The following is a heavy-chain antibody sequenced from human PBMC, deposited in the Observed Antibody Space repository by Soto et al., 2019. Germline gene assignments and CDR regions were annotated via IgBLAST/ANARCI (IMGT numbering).Heavy chain of an antibody. V-gene: IGHV4-31*03. J-gene: IGHJ4*02. CDR1: GGSISSGGYY. CDR3: AFRGRYSHNDY. CDR2: IYYSGST. Sequence: QVQLQESGPGLVKPSQTLSLTCTVSGGSISSGGYYWSWIRQHPGKGLEWIGYIYYSGSTYYNPSLKSXXTXSXXTSKNQFSLKLSSVTAADTAVYYCAFRGRYSHNDYWGQGTLVTVSS. D-gene: IGHD2-15*01.